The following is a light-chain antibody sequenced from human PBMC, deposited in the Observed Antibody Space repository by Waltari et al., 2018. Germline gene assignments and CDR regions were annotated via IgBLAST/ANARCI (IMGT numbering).Light chain of an antibody. CDR3: NSRDSSGNHLEV. CDR2: GKN. J-gene: IGLJ3*02. Sequence: SSELTQDPAVSVALGQTVRITCQGDSLRSYYASWYQQKPGQAPVLVIYGKNNRPSGIPDRFTGPSSGNTASLTSTGAQAEDEADYYCNSRDSSGNHLEVFGGGTKLTVL. CDR1: SLRSYY. V-gene: IGLV3-19*01.